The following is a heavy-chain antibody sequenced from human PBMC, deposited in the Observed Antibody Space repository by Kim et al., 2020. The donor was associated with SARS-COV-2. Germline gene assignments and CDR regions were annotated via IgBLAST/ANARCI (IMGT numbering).Heavy chain of an antibody. Sequence: GGSLRLSCAASGFTFSDYSMSWVRQAPGKGLEWVASISTGGTYTFYANSVKGRFAISRDNAKNSLILQMNSLNAEDTALYYCARDAAQQLVPYCFDYWGQGTLVSVSS. V-gene: IGHV3-21*01. CDR2: ISTGGTYT. D-gene: IGHD6-13*01. CDR1: GFTFSDYS. J-gene: IGHJ4*02. CDR3: ARDAAQQLVPYCFDY.